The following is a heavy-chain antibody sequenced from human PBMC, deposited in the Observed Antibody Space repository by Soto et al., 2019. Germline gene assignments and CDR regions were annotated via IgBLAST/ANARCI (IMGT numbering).Heavy chain of an antibody. J-gene: IGHJ4*02. CDR3: AKDGHFSPLGYIAAPGTVIDY. CDR2: ISYDGSNK. Sequence: GGSLRLSCAASGFTFSSCGMHWVRQAPGKGLEWVAVISYDGSNKYYADSVKGRFTISRDNSKNTLYLQMNSLRAEDTAVYYCAKDGHFSPLGYIAAPGTVIDYWGQGTLVTVSS. D-gene: IGHD6-13*01. V-gene: IGHV3-30*18. CDR1: GFTFSSCG.